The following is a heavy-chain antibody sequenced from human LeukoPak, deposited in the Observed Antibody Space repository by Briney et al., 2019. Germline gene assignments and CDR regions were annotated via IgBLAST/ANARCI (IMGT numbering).Heavy chain of an antibody. CDR2: IFYSGST. Sequence: SETLSLTCTVSGGSISSSGYYWTWIRQHPGKGLEWLGYIFYSGSTYYNPSLKGRFTISLDTSKNQLSLKLSSVTAADTAVYYCARGTYYSSSGSYYNLDQWGQGTLVTVSS. V-gene: IGHV4-31*03. J-gene: IGHJ4*02. CDR1: GGSISSSGYY. CDR3: ARGTYYSSSGSYYNLDQ. D-gene: IGHD3-10*01.